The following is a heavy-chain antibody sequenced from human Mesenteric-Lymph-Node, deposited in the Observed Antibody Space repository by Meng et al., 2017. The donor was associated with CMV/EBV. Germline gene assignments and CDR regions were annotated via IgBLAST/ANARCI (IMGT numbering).Heavy chain of an antibody. CDR1: GMAFSNFA. J-gene: IGHJ6*02. CDR3: AKGGVKVFYFNGLDV. V-gene: IGHV3-23*01. D-gene: IGHD3-10*01. CDR2: ISARGDLT. Sequence: GESLKISCAASGMAFSNFALNWVRQAPGKDLEWVAGISARGDLTYYADSVKGRFTISRDTSKNTLYLQMNSLTAEDTAVYYCAKGGVKVFYFNGLDVWGQGTTVTVSS.